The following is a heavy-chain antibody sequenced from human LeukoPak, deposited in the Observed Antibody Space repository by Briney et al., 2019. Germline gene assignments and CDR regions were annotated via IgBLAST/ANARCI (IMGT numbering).Heavy chain of an antibody. V-gene: IGHV3-48*04. CDR2: ISSSSSTI. Sequence: GGSLRLSCAASGFTFSSYSRNWVRQAPGKGLEWVSYISSSSSTIYYADSVKGRFTISRDNAKNSLYLQMNSLRAEDTAVYYCAIPPLSGTGSSRPLAGMDVWGQGTTVTVSS. CDR1: GFTFSSYS. J-gene: IGHJ6*02. D-gene: IGHD3-10*01. CDR3: AIPPLSGTGSSRPLAGMDV.